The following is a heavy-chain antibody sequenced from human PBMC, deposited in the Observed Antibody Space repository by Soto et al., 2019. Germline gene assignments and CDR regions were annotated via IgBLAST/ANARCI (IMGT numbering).Heavy chain of an antibody. V-gene: IGHV4-4*07. CDR3: ARGPYSSGWYVVDY. CDR1: GASISAYA. D-gene: IGHD6-19*01. CDR2: LYSSGNT. J-gene: IGHJ4*02. Sequence: SETLSLTCTVSGASISAYAWSWIRQPAGKGLEWIGRLYSSGNTNYNPSFKSRLTMSADTSKNQFSLKLSSVTAADTAVYYCARGPYSSGWYVVDYWGQGTLVTVSS.